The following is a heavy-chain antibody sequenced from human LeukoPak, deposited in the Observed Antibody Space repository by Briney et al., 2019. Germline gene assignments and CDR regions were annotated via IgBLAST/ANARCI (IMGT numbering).Heavy chain of an antibody. CDR2: IIPIFGTA. D-gene: IGHD3-16*02. V-gene: IGHV1-69*13. CDR1: GGTFSSYA. CDR3: ARESSPYDYVWGSYRYTRGFDY. J-gene: IGHJ4*02. Sequence: SVKVSCKASGGTFSSYAINWVRQAPGQGLEWMGQIIPIFGTANYAQKFQGRVTITADESTSTAYMELSSLRSEDTAVYYCARESSPYDYVWGSYRYTRGFDYWGQGTLVTVSS.